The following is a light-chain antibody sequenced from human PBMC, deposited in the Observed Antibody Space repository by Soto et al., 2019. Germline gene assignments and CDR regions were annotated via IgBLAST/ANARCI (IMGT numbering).Light chain of an antibody. CDR1: QTISFS. V-gene: IGKV1-13*02. CDR2: DAS. J-gene: IGKJ5*01. CDR3: KQFNSL. Sequence: IQMTQSPSALSASLGYMFTITGRASQTISFSLAWYQQKPGAPPRLLIYDASILQRGVPSRFSGSGSGTHFILTISNMQPEDFATYYCKQFNSLFGQGTRLEIK.